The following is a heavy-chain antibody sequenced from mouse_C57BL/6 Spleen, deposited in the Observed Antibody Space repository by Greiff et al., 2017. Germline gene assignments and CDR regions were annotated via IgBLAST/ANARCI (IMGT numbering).Heavy chain of an antibody. V-gene: IGHV1-18*01. J-gene: IGHJ4*01. CDR2: INPNNGGT. Sequence: EVQLQQSGPELVKPGASVKIPCKASGYTFTDYNMDWVKQSHGKSLEWIGDINPNNGGTIYNQKFKGKATLTVDKSSSTAYMELRSLTSEDTAVYYCARKRGYDYDGLYYAMDYWVQGTSVTVSS. CDR1: GYTFTDYN. CDR3: ARKRGYDYDGLYYAMDY. D-gene: IGHD2-4*01.